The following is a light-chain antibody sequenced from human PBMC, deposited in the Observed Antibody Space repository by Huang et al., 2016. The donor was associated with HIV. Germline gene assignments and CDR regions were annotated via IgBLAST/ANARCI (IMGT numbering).Light chain of an antibody. CDR1: QSVSSSY. CDR2: GTS. V-gene: IGKV3-20*01. CDR3: QQYGSSYT. J-gene: IGKJ2*01. Sequence: EIVLTQSPGTLSLSPGERATLSCRASQSVSSSYLAWYRQRPGHAPRLVIYGTSNRATGIPDMFSGSGSGTDFTLTISRLEPEDFAVYYCQQYGSSYTFGQGTKLEIK.